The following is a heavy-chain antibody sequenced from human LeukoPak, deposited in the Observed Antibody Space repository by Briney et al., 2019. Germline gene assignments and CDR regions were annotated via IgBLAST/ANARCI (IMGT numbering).Heavy chain of an antibody. Sequence: GGSLRLSCTASRFTFSEHWMHCVRHAPGKGLVWVSQTDTEGTTTNFADSVKGRFTISRDNAKNTLYLQMNNLRAEDTAVYYCARGWNNWSSRYYYYYMDVWGKGTTVVISS. D-gene: IGHD1-1*01. J-gene: IGHJ6*03. CDR2: TDTEGTTT. CDR3: ARGWNNWSSRYYYYYMDV. V-gene: IGHV3-74*01. CDR1: RFTFSEHW.